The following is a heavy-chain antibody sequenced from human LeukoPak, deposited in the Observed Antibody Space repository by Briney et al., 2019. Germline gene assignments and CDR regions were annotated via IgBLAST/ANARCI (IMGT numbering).Heavy chain of an antibody. Sequence: PSETLSLTCAVYGGSFSGYYWSWIRQPPGKGPEWIGEINHNGSTNYNPSLKSRVTISVDTSKNQFSLKLSSVTAADTAVYYCARVRGSGWNYYYYGMDVWGQGTTVTVSS. CDR1: GGSFSGYY. CDR2: INHNGST. CDR3: ARVRGSGWNYYYYGMDV. V-gene: IGHV4-34*01. D-gene: IGHD6-19*01. J-gene: IGHJ6*02.